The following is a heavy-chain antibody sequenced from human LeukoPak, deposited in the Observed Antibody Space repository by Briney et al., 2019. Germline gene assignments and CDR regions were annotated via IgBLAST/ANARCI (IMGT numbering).Heavy chain of an antibody. CDR1: GFMFSSNW. J-gene: IGHJ4*02. D-gene: IGHD5-24*01. Sequence: GSLRLSCAASGFMFSSNWMSWVRLAPGKGLEWVANIKEDGTETYYVDSVKGRFTISRDNAKNSLYLQMNSLRVEDTAVYYCAKEGRSLQTYWGQGTLVTVSS. CDR2: IKEDGTET. V-gene: IGHV3-7*03. CDR3: AKEGRSLQTY.